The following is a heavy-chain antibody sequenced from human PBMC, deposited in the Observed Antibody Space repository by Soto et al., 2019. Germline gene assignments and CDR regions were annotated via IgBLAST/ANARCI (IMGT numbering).Heavy chain of an antibody. V-gene: IGHV1-18*01. D-gene: IGHD3-22*01. CDR2: ISAYNGNT. J-gene: IGHJ4*02. CDR3: ARGEIPYYDSSGYFQLDS. CDR1: GYTFTSYG. Sequence: QVQLVQSGAEVKKPGASVKVSCKASGYTFTSYGISWVRQAPGQGLEWMGWISAYNGNTNYAQKLQGRVTMTTVNYTSTAYMELRSLRSDDTAVYCCARGEIPYYDSSGYFQLDSWGQGTLVTVSS.